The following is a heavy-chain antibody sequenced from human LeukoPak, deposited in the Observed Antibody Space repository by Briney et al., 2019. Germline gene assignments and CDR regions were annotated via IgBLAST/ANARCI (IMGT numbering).Heavy chain of an antibody. CDR1: GFTFSDYY. D-gene: IGHD6-13*01. V-gene: IGHV3-11*01. Sequence: GGSLRLSCVASGFTFSDYYMSWIRQAPGKGLEWVSYISSSGRTIYYADSVKGRFTISRDNAKNSLFLQMNSLRAEDTAVYYCARRDSSSWYGVDYWGQGTLVTVSS. CDR3: ARRDSSSWYGVDY. CDR2: ISSSGRTI. J-gene: IGHJ4*02.